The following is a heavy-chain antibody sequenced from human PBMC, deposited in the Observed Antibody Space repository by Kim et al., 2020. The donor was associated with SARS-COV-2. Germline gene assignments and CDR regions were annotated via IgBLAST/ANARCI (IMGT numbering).Heavy chain of an antibody. J-gene: IGHJ4*02. CDR2: ISGSGGST. CDR1: GFTFSSYA. Sequence: GGSLRLSCAASGFTFSSYAMSWVRQAPGKGLEWVSAISGSGGSTYYADSVKGRFTISRDNSKNTLYLQMNSLRAEDTAVYYCAKSTTMVRGVPTGDFDYWGQGTLVTVSS. D-gene: IGHD3-10*01. V-gene: IGHV3-23*01. CDR3: AKSTTMVRGVPTGDFDY.